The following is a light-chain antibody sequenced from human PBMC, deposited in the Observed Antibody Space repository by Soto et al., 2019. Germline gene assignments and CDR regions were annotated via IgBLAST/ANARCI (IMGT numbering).Light chain of an antibody. CDR1: QSVSSNS. CDR3: QQYGSSPPWT. CDR2: GAS. J-gene: IGKJ1*01. V-gene: IGKV3-20*01. Sequence: EIVLTQSPGTLSLSPGERATLSCRASQSVSSNSLAWYQQKPGQAPRLLIYGASSRATGIPDRFSGSGSGPDFTLTISRLEPEDFAVYYCQQYGSSPPWTFGQRTKVDI.